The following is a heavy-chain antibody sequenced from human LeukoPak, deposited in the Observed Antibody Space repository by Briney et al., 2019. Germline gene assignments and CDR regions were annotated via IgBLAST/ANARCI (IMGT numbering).Heavy chain of an antibody. CDR2: IYSGGST. CDR1: GFTVSSNY. Sequence: PGGSLRLSCAASGFTVSSNYMSWVRQAPGKGLEWVSVIYSGGSTYYADSVKGRFTISRDNSKNTLYLQMNSLRAEDTAVYYCARASFEGGDLSGYFDYWGQGTLVTVSS. J-gene: IGHJ4*02. CDR3: ARASFEGGDLSGYFDY. V-gene: IGHV3-53*01. D-gene: IGHD4-17*01.